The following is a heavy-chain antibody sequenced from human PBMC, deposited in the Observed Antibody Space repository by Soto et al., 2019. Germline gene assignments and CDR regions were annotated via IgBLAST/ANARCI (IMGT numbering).Heavy chain of an antibody. CDR2: VSYTGRT. Sequence: SETLSLTCIVSGDSVTSGSYYWTWLRQPPGKGLEWIGYVSYTGRTKYNPSLQSRVTISVDTSKNDFSLNLSSVTAADTAVYFCAREWGLLPYYVMNVWGHGTAVTVSS. D-gene: IGHD7-27*01. V-gene: IGHV4-61*03. CDR1: GDSVTSGSYY. J-gene: IGHJ6*02. CDR3: AREWGLLPYYVMNV.